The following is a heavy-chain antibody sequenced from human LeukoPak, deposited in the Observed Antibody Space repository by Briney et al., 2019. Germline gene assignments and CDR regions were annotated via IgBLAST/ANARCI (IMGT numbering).Heavy chain of an antibody. Sequence: SETLSLTCTVSGGSISSYYWSWIRQPPGKGLEWIGYIYYSGSTNYNPSLKSRVTISVDTSKNQFSLKLSSVTAADTAVYYCARDRGDYIWGVIAPSQDYWGQGTLVTVSS. D-gene: IGHD3-16*02. CDR3: ARDRGDYIWGVIAPSQDY. J-gene: IGHJ4*02. CDR1: GGSISSYY. CDR2: IYYSGST. V-gene: IGHV4-59*01.